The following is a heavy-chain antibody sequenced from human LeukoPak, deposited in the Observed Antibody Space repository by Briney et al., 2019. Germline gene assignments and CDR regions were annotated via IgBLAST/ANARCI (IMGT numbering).Heavy chain of an antibody. CDR2: IRYDGSNK. V-gene: IGHV3-30*02. J-gene: IGHJ4*02. Sequence: AGGSLRLSCAASGFTFSSYGMHWVRQAPGKGLEWVAFIRYDGSNKYYADSVKGRFTISRDHSKNTLYLQMNSLRAEDTAVYYCAKRGVVPAAVDYWGQGTLVTVSS. D-gene: IGHD2-2*01. CDR3: AKRGVVPAAVDY. CDR1: GFTFSSYG.